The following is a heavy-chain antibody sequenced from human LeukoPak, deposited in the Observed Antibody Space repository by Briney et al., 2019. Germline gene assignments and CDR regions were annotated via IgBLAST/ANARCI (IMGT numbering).Heavy chain of an antibody. J-gene: IGHJ4*02. D-gene: IGHD6-19*01. CDR2: INEDGSEK. Sequence: GGSLRLSCAASRFTFSGYWMSWVRQGPGKGLEWVASINEDGSEKSYADSVQGRFTLSRDNAENSLHLQMTSLRDEDTAVYYCARSTSGRYHLYFDYWGQGTLVTVSS. V-gene: IGHV3-7*01. CDR1: RFTFSGYW. CDR3: ARSTSGRYHLYFDY.